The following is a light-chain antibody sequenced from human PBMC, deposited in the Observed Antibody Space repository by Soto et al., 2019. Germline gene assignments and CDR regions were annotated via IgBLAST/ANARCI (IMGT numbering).Light chain of an antibody. J-gene: IGKJ5*01. CDR1: QSVSRY. CDR3: QQRSYWIT. Sequence: EIVLTQSQSTLSLSPGERSTLSCRASQSVSRYLAWYQQKPGQAPRLLIYDTSNRATGIPARFSGSGSGTDFTLTISSLEPEDFAVYYCQQRSYWITFGQGTRLEIK. V-gene: IGKV3-11*01. CDR2: DTS.